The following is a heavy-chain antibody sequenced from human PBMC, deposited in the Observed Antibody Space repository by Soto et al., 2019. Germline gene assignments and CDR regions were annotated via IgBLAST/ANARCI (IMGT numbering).Heavy chain of an antibody. J-gene: IGHJ4*02. D-gene: IGHD3-3*01. Sequence: QVQLQQWGAGLLKPSETLSLTCAVYGGSFSGYYWSWIRQPPGKGLEWIGEINHSGSTNYNPSLKSRVTISVDTSKNQFSLKLSSVTAADTAVYYCARGRAITIFGVVRFGYWGQGTLVTVSS. V-gene: IGHV4-34*01. CDR3: ARGRAITIFGVVRFGY. CDR2: INHSGST. CDR1: GGSFSGYY.